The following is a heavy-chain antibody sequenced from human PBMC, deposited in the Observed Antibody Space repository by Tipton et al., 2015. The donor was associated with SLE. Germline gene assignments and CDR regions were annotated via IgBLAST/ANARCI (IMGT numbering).Heavy chain of an antibody. CDR3: ARLYGLWLNPSYYGMDV. CDR1: GGSISSSSSYY. J-gene: IGHJ6*02. Sequence: TLSLTCAVYGGSISSSSSYYWAWIRQPPGKGVEWIGEINHRGSTNYNPSLKSRVTISVDTSKNQFSLKLSSVTAADTAVYYCARLYGLWLNPSYYGMDVWGQGTTVTVSS. CDR2: INHRGST. V-gene: IGHV4-34*01. D-gene: IGHD4/OR15-4a*01.